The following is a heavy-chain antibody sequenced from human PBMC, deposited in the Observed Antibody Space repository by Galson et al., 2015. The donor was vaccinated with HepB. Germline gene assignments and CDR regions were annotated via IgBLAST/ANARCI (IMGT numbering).Heavy chain of an antibody. V-gene: IGHV1-2*02. J-gene: IGHJ1*01. Sequence: SVKVSCKAYGYTFSDYFIHWVRQAPGQGPEWMGKINPKSAGTNYAQKFQGRVTMTRDTSITTVYMDLSRLNSDDTAIYYCARDYYDSSGPPAEFFQNWGQGTLVTVSS. CDR2: INPKSAGT. D-gene: IGHD3-22*01. CDR1: GYTFSDYF. CDR3: ARDYYDSSGPPAEFFQN.